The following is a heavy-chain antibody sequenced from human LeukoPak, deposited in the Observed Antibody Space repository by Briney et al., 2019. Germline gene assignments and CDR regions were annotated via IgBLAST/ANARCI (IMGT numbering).Heavy chain of an antibody. Sequence: PSETLSLTCAVYGGSFSGYYWGWIRQPPGKGLEWIGEINHSGSTNYNPSLKSRVTISVDTSKNQFSLKLSSVTAADTAVYYCARVPSWGALDYWGQGTLVTVSS. CDR2: INHSGST. CDR3: ARVPSWGALDY. J-gene: IGHJ4*02. D-gene: IGHD3-16*01. CDR1: GGSFSGYY. V-gene: IGHV4-34*01.